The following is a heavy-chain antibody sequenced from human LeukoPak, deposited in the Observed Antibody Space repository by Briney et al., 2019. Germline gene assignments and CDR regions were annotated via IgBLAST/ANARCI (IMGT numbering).Heavy chain of an antibody. J-gene: IGHJ4*02. CDR2: ISGSGGST. D-gene: IGHD3-16*02. CDR1: GFTFSSYA. Sequence: GGSLRLSCAASGFTFSSYAMSWVRQAPGKGLEWVSAISGSGGSTYYADSVKGRFTISRDNSKNTLYLQMNSLRAEDTAVYYCAKDRVWGSYRGPFDYWGQGTLVTVSS. V-gene: IGHV3-23*01. CDR3: AKDRVWGSYRGPFDY.